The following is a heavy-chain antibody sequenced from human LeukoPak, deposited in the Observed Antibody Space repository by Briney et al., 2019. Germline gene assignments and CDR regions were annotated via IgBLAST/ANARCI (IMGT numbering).Heavy chain of an antibody. CDR3: ARVEAAAGSFDY. J-gene: IGHJ4*02. V-gene: IGHV3-30-3*01. CDR1: GFTFSSYA. D-gene: IGHD6-13*01. CDR2: ISYDGSNK. Sequence: GRSLRLSCAASGFTFSSYAMHWVRQAPGKGLEWVAVISYDGSNKYYADSVKGRFTISRDNSKNTLYLQMNSLRAEDTAVYYCARVEAAAGSFDYWGQGTLVTVSS.